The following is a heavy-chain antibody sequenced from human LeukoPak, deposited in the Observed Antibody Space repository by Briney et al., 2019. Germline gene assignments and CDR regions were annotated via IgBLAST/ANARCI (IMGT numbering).Heavy chain of an antibody. Sequence: SQTLSLTCTVSGVSISSGGYRWSWIRHHLGKGLELIGYIHYSGSAYYNPSLKSRVTISVDTSKNQFSLKLSSVTAADTAVYYCVRYYYVSGSYSYFDYWGQGTLVTVSS. D-gene: IGHD3-10*01. CDR3: VRYYYVSGSYSYFDY. CDR1: GVSISSGGYR. V-gene: IGHV4-31*03. J-gene: IGHJ4*02. CDR2: IHYSGSA.